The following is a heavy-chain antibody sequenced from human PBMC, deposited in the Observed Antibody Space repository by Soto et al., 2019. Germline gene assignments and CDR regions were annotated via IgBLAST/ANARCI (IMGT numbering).Heavy chain of an antibody. CDR1: GFSFMNYA. CDR3: EGSGT. V-gene: IGHV3-23*01. J-gene: IGHJ3*01. Sequence: EVQVLESGGGLVQPGGSLRLSCATSGFSFMNYAMSWVRQAPGKGLEWVSGISASGDRSYYADSVKGRFTISKDSSKNTLYLQMNSLRAEDTAVYHCEGSGTWGRGTMVTVSS. D-gene: IGHD3-10*01. CDR2: ISASGDRS.